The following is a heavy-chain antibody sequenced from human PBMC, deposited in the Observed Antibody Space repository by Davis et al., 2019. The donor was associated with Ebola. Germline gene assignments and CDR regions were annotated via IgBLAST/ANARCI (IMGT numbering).Heavy chain of an antibody. D-gene: IGHD3-16*01. V-gene: IGHV7-4-1*02. Sequence: AASVKVSCKTSGYPFTDFAINWLRQAPAQRFEWLGWITTNTASPTYARGFSERFVFSLDTSVDTAFLQINNLRAEDTAIYYCARGMGELAVNWGQGTLVTVSS. J-gene: IGHJ4*02. CDR2: ITTNTASP. CDR3: ARGMGELAVN. CDR1: GYPFTDFA.